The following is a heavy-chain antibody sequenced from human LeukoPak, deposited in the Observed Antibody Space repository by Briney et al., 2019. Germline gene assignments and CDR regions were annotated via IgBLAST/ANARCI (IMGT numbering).Heavy chain of an antibody. V-gene: IGHV4-4*07. D-gene: IGHD3-10*01. CDR1: GGSISSYY. CDR2: IDTSGNT. J-gene: IGHJ6*03. CDR3: ARVFDSGSQAYFYYMDV. Sequence: RPSETLSLTCTVSGGSISSYYWSWIRQPAGKGLEWIGRIDTSGNTNYKPSLKSRVTMSVDTSKNQFSLKVSSVTAADTAVYYCARVFDSGSQAYFYYMDVWGKGTTVTISS.